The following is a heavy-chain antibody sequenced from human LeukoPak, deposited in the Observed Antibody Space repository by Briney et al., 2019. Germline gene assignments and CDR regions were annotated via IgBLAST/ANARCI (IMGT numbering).Heavy chain of an antibody. CDR3: APKDGTLTLIDY. CDR2: ISGSGGST. CDR1: GFTFSSYA. J-gene: IGHJ4*02. Sequence: GGSLRLSCAASGFTFSSYAMSWVRQAPGKGLEWVSAISGSGGSTYYADSVKGRFTVSRDNSKNTVDLQMNSLTADDTALYYCAPKDGTLTLIDYWGQGTLVTVSS. V-gene: IGHV3-23*01. D-gene: IGHD1-26*01.